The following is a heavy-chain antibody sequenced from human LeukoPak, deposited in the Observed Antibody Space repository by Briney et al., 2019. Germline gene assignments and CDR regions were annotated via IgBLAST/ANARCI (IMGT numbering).Heavy chain of an antibody. CDR2: INHGVST. CDR3: ARGQQQLADYYYYYMDV. CDR1: GGSFSGYF. J-gene: IGHJ6*03. D-gene: IGHD6-13*01. V-gene: IGHV4-34*01. Sequence: PSETLSLTCAVYGGSFSGYFWSWIRQPPGKGLEWIGGINHGVSTNYNPSLKSRVTISVDTSKNQFSLRLSSVTAADTAVYYCARGQQQLADYYYYYMDVWGKGTTVTVSS.